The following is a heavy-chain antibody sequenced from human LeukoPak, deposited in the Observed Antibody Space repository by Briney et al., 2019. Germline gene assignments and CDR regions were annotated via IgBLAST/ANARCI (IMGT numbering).Heavy chain of an antibody. D-gene: IGHD6-6*01. CDR3: ARQYTSSSGWFDP. CDR2: IYPGDSDI. V-gene: IGHV5-51*01. Sequence: GESLKISCKGSGYSFANSWAGWVRQMPGKGLEWMGIIYPGDSDIRYSLSFQGQVTISADKSISTAYLQWSSLKASDTAMYYCARQYTSSSGWFDPWGQGTLVTVSS. J-gene: IGHJ5*02. CDR1: GYSFANSW.